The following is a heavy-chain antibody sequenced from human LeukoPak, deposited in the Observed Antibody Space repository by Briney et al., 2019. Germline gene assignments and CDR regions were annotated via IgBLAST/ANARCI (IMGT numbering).Heavy chain of an antibody. CDR2: ISSSGSTI. CDR3: ARASSSWYYFDH. V-gene: IGHV3-48*03. D-gene: IGHD6-13*01. CDR1: GFTFSSYE. J-gene: IGHJ4*02. Sequence: GGSLRLSCAASGFTFSSYEMNWVRQAPGKGLEWVSYISSSGSTIYYADSMKGRFTISRDNAKNSLYLQMNSLRAEDTAVYYCARASSSWYYFDHWGQGTLVTVSS.